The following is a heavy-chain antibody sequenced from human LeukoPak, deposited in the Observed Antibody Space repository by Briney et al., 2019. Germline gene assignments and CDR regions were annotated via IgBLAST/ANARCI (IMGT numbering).Heavy chain of an antibody. D-gene: IGHD3-22*01. Sequence: NPSETLSLTCTVSGGSISSYYWSWIRQPPGKGLEWIGYIYYTGSTNYNSSLKSRVTISVDTSKNQFPLKVSSVTAADTAVYYCARGPDASGHYSNWFDPWGQGNLVTVSS. CDR2: IYYTGST. CDR1: GGSISSYY. CDR3: ARGPDASGHYSNWFDP. V-gene: IGHV4-59*01. J-gene: IGHJ5*02.